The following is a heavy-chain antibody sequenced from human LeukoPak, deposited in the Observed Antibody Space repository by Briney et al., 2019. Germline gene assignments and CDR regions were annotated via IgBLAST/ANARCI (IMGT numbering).Heavy chain of an antibody. CDR2: VSYSGST. Sequence: SETLSLTCTVSGDSFSSSGYYWVWIRQPPGKGLEWVGTVSYSGSTYYNPSLKSRVTTSADTPKRQFSLRLSSVTAADTAVYYCARQVVPGYYDHWGQGTLVTVSS. CDR3: ARQVVPGYYDH. V-gene: IGHV4-39*01. D-gene: IGHD2-21*01. J-gene: IGHJ4*02. CDR1: GDSFSSSGYY.